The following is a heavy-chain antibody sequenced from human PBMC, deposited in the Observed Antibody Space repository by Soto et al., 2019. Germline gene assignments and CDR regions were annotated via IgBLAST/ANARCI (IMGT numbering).Heavy chain of an antibody. D-gene: IGHD1-26*01. J-gene: IGHJ4*02. V-gene: IGHV3-33*01. CDR1: GFSFGGYG. CDR3: ARDGVGATTYFGYFDY. Sequence: QVQLVESGGGVVQPGRSLRLSCAASGFSFGGYGMHWVRQAPGKGLEWVAVIRYDRSNEYYADSAKGRFTISRDNSKNTLYLQMNSLRAEDTAVYYCARDGVGATTYFGYFDYWGQGTLVTVSS. CDR2: IRYDRSNE.